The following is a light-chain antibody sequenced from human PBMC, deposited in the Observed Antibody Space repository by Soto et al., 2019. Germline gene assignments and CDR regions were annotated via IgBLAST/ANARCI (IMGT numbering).Light chain of an antibody. Sequence: DFVMTQSPDSLAVSLGERATINCKSSQSXLSSSNNKNYLAWFQQKPGQPPKLLIYWASARKPGVPDRFIGSGSGTDFTLTITSLQAEDVAVYYCQQYHSDPITFGQGTRLEIK. J-gene: IGKJ5*01. CDR3: QQYHSDPIT. V-gene: IGKV4-1*01. CDR2: WAS. CDR1: QSXLSSSNNKNY.